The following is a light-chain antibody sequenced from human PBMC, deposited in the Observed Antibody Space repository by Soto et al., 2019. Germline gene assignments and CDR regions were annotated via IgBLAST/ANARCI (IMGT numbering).Light chain of an antibody. Sequence: EIGLTQSAGTLSLFPGERVTLXCRASQSVSSSYVAWYQQKPGKAPRLLXXGASIRATGIQERLSGSGSGKEFTLSISSLQSEDSAVYYCKQYGSSPPRTFGQGTKVDIK. CDR2: GAS. V-gene: IGKV3-20*01. CDR1: QSVSSSY. J-gene: IGKJ1*01. CDR3: KQYGSSPPRT.